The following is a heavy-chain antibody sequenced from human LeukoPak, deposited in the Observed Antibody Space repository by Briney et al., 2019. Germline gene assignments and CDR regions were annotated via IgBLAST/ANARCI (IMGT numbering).Heavy chain of an antibody. CDR1: GGSISSYY. Sequence: SETLSLTCTVSGGSISSYYWSWIRQPPGKGLEWIGYIYYSGSTNYNPSLKGRVTISVDTSKNQFSLKLSSVTAADTAVYYCARGQSASYYDFWSGYYGQGWFDPWGQGTLVTVSS. CDR2: IYYSGST. D-gene: IGHD3-3*01. J-gene: IGHJ5*02. V-gene: IGHV4-59*01. CDR3: ARGQSASYYDFWSGYYGQGWFDP.